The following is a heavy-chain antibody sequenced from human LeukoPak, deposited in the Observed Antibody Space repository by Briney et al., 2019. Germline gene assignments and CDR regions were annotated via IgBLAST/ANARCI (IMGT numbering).Heavy chain of an antibody. CDR2: ISVYNGQT. J-gene: IGHJ4*02. CDR3: ARDSGWELQHFYFDH. V-gene: IGHV1-18*01. CDR1: GYTFNSYG. D-gene: IGHD1-26*01. Sequence: ASVKVSCKASGYTFNSYGINWVRQAPGQGLERMGWISVYNGQTNYAHKFQGRVTMTTDTSTRTVYMELRSLRSDDTAVYYCARDSGWELQHFYFDHWGQGTLVTVSA.